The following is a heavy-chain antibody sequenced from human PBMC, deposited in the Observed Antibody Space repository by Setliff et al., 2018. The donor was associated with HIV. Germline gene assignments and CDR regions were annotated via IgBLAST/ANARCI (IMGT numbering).Heavy chain of an antibody. Sequence: SETLSLTCSAYGGSISRGGRYWGWIRQHPGRGLEWLGYVYYTGESFYKPSLGGRVTILQDKSKNQFSLELRSVTAADTAVYYCASATVGGASPFDSWGPGTLVTVSS. CDR1: GGSISRGGRY. CDR2: VYYTGES. CDR3: ASATVGGASPFDS. J-gene: IGHJ4*02. D-gene: IGHD4-4*01. V-gene: IGHV4-31*03.